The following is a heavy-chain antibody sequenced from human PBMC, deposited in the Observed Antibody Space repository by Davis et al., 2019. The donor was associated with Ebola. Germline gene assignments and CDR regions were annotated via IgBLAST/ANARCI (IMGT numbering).Heavy chain of an antibody. CDR1: VGTFSSYA. V-gene: IGHV1-69*13. J-gene: IGHJ4*02. CDR2: IIPIFGTA. CDR3: ARTPDFYDSSGYYNYFDY. D-gene: IGHD3-22*01. Sequence: SVKVSCKASVGTFSSYAISWVRQAPGQGLEWMGGIIPIFGTANYAQKFQGRVTITADESTSTAYMELSSLRSEDTAVYYCARTPDFYDSSGYYNYFDYWGQGTLVTVSS.